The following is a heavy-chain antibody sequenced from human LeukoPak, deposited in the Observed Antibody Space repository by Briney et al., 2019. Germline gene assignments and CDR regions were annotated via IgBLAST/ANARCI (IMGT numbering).Heavy chain of an antibody. CDR2: IYYSGST. CDR1: GGSVSSGSYY. CDR3: ARVTGYGRSSTSHYYYYYGMDV. D-gene: IGHD2-2*01. Sequence: SETLSLTCTVSGGSVSSGSYYWGWIRQPPGKGLEWIGYIYYSGSTNYNPSLKSRVTISVDTSKNQFSLKLSSVTAADTAVYYCARVTGYGRSSTSHYYYYYGMDVWGKGTTVTVSS. J-gene: IGHJ6*04. V-gene: IGHV4-61*01.